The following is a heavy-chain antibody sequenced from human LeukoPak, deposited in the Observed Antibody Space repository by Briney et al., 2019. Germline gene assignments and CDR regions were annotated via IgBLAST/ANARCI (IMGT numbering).Heavy chain of an antibody. V-gene: IGHV4-31*03. D-gene: IGHD2-2*01. J-gene: IGHJ5*02. CDR1: GASITNDDYS. CDR3: ARRAPFSNWFDP. Sequence: SQTLALTCTVSGASITNDDYSWGWIRHHPGKGLEWIGYIYFSGSTYYNPTLKSRASVSVDTSKSQFSLRLTSVTAADTAVYYCARRAPFSNWFDPWGQGTLVIVSS. CDR2: IYFSGST.